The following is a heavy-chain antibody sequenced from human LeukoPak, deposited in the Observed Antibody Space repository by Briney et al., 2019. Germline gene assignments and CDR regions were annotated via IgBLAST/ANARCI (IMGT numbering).Heavy chain of an antibody. Sequence: GGSLRLSCAASGFTFSSSAMSWVRQAPGKGLEWVSAISNNGGYTYYADSVQGRFTISRDNSKNTLYLQMNSLRAEDTAVYYCAKGLLVVITTGVDYWGQGTLVTVSS. CDR2: ISNNGGYT. D-gene: IGHD3-22*01. V-gene: IGHV3-23*01. J-gene: IGHJ4*02. CDR1: GFTFSSSA. CDR3: AKGLLVVITTGVDY.